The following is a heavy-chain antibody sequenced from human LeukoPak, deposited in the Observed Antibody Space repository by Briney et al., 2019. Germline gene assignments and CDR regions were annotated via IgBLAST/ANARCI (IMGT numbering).Heavy chain of an antibody. D-gene: IGHD4-17*01. V-gene: IGHV3-48*01. Sequence: GGSLRLSCAASGFTFSSYSMTWVRQAPGKGLEWISYITSTSTTTYHADSVKGRFTVSRDNAKNSLFLQMNSLRAEDTAVYYCGRMRAVTNTPQRINDYWGQGTLVTVSS. J-gene: IGHJ4*02. CDR1: GFTFSSYS. CDR3: GRMRAVTNTPQRINDY. CDR2: ITSTSTTT.